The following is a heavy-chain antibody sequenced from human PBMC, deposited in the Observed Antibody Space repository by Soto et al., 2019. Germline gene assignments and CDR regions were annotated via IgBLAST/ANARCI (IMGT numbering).Heavy chain of an antibody. CDR2: IYPGDSDT. Sequence: GESLKISCKGSGYSFSTYWIGWVRQMPGKGLECMRIIYPGDSDTRYSPSFQGQVTISADKSISTAYLQWSSLKASDTAMYYCARPRYPGRGYYGMDVWGQGTTVTVS. V-gene: IGHV5-51*01. J-gene: IGHJ6*02. D-gene: IGHD2-15*01. CDR1: GYSFSTYW. CDR3: ARPRYPGRGYYGMDV.